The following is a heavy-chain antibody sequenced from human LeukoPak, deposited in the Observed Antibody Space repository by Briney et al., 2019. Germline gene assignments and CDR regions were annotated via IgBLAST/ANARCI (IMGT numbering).Heavy chain of an antibody. J-gene: IGHJ6*03. CDR1: GFTVSSNY. V-gene: IGHV3-30*03. CDR2: ISYDGSNK. CDR3: ARVGVVPAAKADYYYMDV. D-gene: IGHD2-2*01. Sequence: TGGSLRLSCAASGFTVSSNYMSWVRQAPGKGLEWVAVISYDGSNKYYADSVKGRFTISRDNSKNTLYLQMNSLRAEDTAVYYCARVGVVPAAKADYYYMDVWGKGTTVTVSS.